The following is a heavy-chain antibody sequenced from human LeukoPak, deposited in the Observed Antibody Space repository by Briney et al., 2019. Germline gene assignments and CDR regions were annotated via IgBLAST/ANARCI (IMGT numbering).Heavy chain of an antibody. D-gene: IGHD3-3*01. V-gene: IGHV3-48*03. CDR2: ISNSGDST. J-gene: IGHJ6*02. CDR1: GFTFSSYE. Sequence: GGSLRLSCAASGFTFSSYEMNWVRQAPGKGLEWVSYISNSGDSTYYADSVKGRFTISRDNSKNTLYLQMNSLRAEDPAVYYCARDRPGPYDFWSGYSASFGMDVWGQGTTVTVSS. CDR3: ARDRPGPYDFWSGYSASFGMDV.